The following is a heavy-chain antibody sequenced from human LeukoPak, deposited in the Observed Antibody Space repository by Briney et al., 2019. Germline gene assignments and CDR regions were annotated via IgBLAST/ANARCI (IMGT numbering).Heavy chain of an antibody. D-gene: IGHD4-17*01. CDR1: GFTFSTYN. V-gene: IGHV3-21*01. CDR3: ARPSINDYGDFGY. CDR2: ISGTSRSTYI. Sequence: GGSLTLSCAASGFTFSTYNMHWVRQAPGKGLEWVSSISGTSRSTYIYYADSVKGRFTISRDNAENPLYLQMNSLRAEDTAVYYCARPSINDYGDFGYWGQGTLVTVSS. J-gene: IGHJ4*02.